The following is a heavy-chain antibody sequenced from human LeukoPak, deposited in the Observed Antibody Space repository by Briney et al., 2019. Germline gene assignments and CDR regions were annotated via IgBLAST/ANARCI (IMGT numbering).Heavy chain of an antibody. Sequence: SETLSLTCTVSGGSISSYYWSWIRQPAGKGLEWIGRIYTSGSTNYNHSLKSRVTMSVDTSKNQFSPKLSSVTAADTAVYYCARASYYYDSSGYYFDYWGQGTLVTVSS. CDR1: GGSISSYY. CDR3: ARASYYYDSSGYYFDY. V-gene: IGHV4-4*07. CDR2: IYTSGST. J-gene: IGHJ4*02. D-gene: IGHD3-22*01.